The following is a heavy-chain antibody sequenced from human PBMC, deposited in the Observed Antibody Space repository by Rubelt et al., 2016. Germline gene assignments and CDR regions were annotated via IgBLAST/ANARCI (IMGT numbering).Heavy chain of an antibody. J-gene: IGHJ4*02. CDR1: GGTFSSYA. V-gene: IGHV1-69*04. CDR3: ASDSSGWYFRFDY. CDR2: IIPILGIA. Sequence: QVQLVQSGAEVKKPGSSVKVSCKASGGTFSSYAISWVRQAPGQGLEWMGRIIPILGIANYAQKFQGRVTITADKSTSTAYMELSSLRSEDTAVYYCASDSSGWYFRFDYWGQGTLVTVSS. D-gene: IGHD6-19*01.